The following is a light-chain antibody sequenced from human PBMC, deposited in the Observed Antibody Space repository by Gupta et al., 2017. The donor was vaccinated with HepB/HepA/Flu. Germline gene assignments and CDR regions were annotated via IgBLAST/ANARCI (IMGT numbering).Light chain of an antibody. CDR2: GAS. Sequence: EIVMTQSPATLSVSPGERATLSCRASQSVSSKLAWYQQQPGQAPRLLIYGASTRATGIPARFGGSGSGTEFTLTISSPQSEDFAVYYCQQYSIWPLTFGGGTKVEIK. J-gene: IGKJ4*01. CDR1: QSVSSK. CDR3: QQYSIWPLT. V-gene: IGKV3-15*01.